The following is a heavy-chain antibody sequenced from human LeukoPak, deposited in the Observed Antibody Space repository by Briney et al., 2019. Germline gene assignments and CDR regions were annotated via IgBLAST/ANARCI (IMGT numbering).Heavy chain of an antibody. Sequence: ASVRVSCKASGYTFTGYYMHWVRQGPGQGLEWMGWINPKSGGTSYAQKFQGRVTMTRDTSISTAYMELSRLTSDDTAVYYCGPGNYYHADYWGQGTLVTVSS. CDR3: GPGNYYHADY. J-gene: IGHJ4*02. CDR1: GYTFTGYY. CDR2: INPKSGGT. V-gene: IGHV1-2*02. D-gene: IGHD3-10*01.